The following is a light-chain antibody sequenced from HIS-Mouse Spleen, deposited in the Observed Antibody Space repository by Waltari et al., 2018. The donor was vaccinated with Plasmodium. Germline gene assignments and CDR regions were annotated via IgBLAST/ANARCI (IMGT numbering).Light chain of an antibody. Sequence: EIVMTQSPATLSVSPGERATLPCSASQSVSSNLAWYQQKPGQAPTLLIYGASTRATGIPARFSGSGSGTEFTLTISSMQSEDFAVYYCQQYNNWPPWTFGQGTKVEIK. CDR3: QQYNNWPPWT. J-gene: IGKJ1*01. CDR2: GAS. CDR1: QSVSSN. V-gene: IGKV3-15*01.